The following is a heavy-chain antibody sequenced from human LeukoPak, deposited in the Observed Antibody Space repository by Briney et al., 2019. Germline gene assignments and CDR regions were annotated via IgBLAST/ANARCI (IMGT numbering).Heavy chain of an antibody. D-gene: IGHD5-18*01. V-gene: IGHV3-49*04. CDR2: IRSKTYGGTT. CDR3: TRGPIQLWLYHGMDV. CDR1: GFTFGDHA. J-gene: IGHJ6*02. Sequence: GGALRLSCTVSGFTFGDHAMSWVRQAPGKGLEWVGFIRSKTYGGTTEYAASVKGRFIISRDDSTSIAYLQMNSLKTEDTAVYYCTRGPIQLWLYHGMDVWGQGTTVTVSS.